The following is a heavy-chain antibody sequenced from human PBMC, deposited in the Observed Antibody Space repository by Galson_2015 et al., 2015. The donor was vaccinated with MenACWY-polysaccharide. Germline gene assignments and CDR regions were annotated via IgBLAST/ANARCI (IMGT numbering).Heavy chain of an antibody. CDR1: GFTFSGYW. CDR2: IKQDGSEK. J-gene: IGHJ4*02. Sequence: SLRLSCAASGFTFSGYWMSWVRQAPGKGLEWVANIKQDGSEKYYVDSVKGRFTISRDNAKNSLYLHLNSLRAEDTAMHYCARDRPTHQQLVEFDYWGQGTLVTVSS. CDR3: ARDRPTHQQLVEFDY. V-gene: IGHV3-7*01. D-gene: IGHD6-13*01.